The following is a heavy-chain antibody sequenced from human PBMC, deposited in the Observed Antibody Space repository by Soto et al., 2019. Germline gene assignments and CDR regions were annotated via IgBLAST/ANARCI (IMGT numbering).Heavy chain of an antibody. D-gene: IGHD6-6*01. CDR1: GFTFSSYG. Sequence: QVQLVESGGGVVQPGRSLRLSCAASGFTFSSYGMHWVRQAPGKGLEWVAVISYDGSNKYYADSVKGRFTISRDNSKNPLYLQMNSLRAEDTAVYYCAKDLGIAARPGYYYYYGMDVWGQGTTVTVSS. CDR3: AKDLGIAARPGYYYYYGMDV. CDR2: ISYDGSNK. V-gene: IGHV3-30*18. J-gene: IGHJ6*02.